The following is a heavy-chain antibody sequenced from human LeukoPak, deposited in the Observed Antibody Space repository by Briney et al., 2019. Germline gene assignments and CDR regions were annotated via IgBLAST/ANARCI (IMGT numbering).Heavy chain of an antibody. CDR3: TRDHITGTTLEFDY. Sequence: GGSLRLSCTASGFTFGDYAMSWVRQAPRKGLEWVGFIRSKAYGGTTEYAASVKGRFTISRDDSKSIAYLQMNSLKTEDTAVYYCTRDHITGTTLEFDYWGQGTLVTVSS. V-gene: IGHV3-49*04. CDR1: GFTFGDYA. D-gene: IGHD1-20*01. CDR2: IRSKAYGGTT. J-gene: IGHJ4*02.